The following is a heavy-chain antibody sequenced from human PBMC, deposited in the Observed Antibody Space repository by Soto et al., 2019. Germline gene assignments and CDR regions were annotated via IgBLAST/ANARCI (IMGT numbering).Heavy chain of an antibody. V-gene: IGHV1-24*01. CDR1: GCTLTELS. J-gene: IGHJ5*02. CDR2: FDPEDGET. D-gene: IGHD3-22*01. Sequence: ASVKVSCKVSGCTLTELSMHCVRQAPGKGLEWMGGFDPEDGETIYAQKFQGRVTMTEDTSTDTAYMELSSLRSEDTAVYYCAGYYYDSSGYYSGVNWFDPWGQGTLVTVSS. CDR3: AGYYYDSSGYYSGVNWFDP.